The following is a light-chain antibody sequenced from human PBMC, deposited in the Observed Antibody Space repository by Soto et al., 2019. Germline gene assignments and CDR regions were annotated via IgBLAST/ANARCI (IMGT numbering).Light chain of an antibody. Sequence: QSALTQPASVSGSPGQSITISCSGTSSDVGHYNLVSWYQHHPGKAPKLMIYEVNKRPSGVSNRFSGSKSGNTASLTISGLQAEDEADYYCCSYAGRGVVFGGGTQLTVL. CDR3: CSYAGRGVV. J-gene: IGLJ2*01. V-gene: IGLV2-23*02. CDR2: EVN. CDR1: SSDVGHYNL.